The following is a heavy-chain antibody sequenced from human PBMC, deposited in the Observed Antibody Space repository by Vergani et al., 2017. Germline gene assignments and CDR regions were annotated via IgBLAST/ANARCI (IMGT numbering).Heavy chain of an antibody. CDR1: GGTFSSYA. V-gene: IGHV1-69*05. J-gene: IGHJ3*02. CDR2: IIPIFGTA. D-gene: IGHD3-9*01. Sequence: QVQLVQSGAEVKKPGSSVKVSCKASGGTFSSYAISWVRQAPGQGLEWMGRIIPIFGTANYAQKFQGRVTMTTDTSTSTAYMELRSLRSDDTAVYYCARVLGPSGYDILTPLSVVDAFDIWGQGTMVTVSS. CDR3: ARVLGPSGYDILTPLSVVDAFDI.